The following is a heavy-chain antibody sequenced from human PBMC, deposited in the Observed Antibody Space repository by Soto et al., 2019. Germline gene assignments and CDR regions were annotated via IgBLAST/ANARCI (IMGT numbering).Heavy chain of an antibody. CDR3: GGAYSNYPLPDY. D-gene: IGHD4-4*01. CDR1: GEGYACSS. CDR2: INPSGGST. Sequence: GASVEPSWKECGEGYACSSRQSVRQAPGQGLEWMGIINPSGGSTSYAQKFQGRVTMTRDTSTSTVYMELSSLRSEDTAVYYCGGAYSNYPLPDYWGQGTLVTVSS. V-gene: IGHV1-46*01. J-gene: IGHJ4*02.